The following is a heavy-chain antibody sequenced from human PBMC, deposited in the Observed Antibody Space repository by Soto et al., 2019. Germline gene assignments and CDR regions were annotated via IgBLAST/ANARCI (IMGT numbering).Heavy chain of an antibody. D-gene: IGHD5-12*01. J-gene: IGHJ4*02. CDR3: ACSSKTTITGIDY. CDR2: INAGNGNT. Sequence: QVQLVQSGAEVKKPGASVKVSCKASGYTFTSYAMHWVRQAPGQRLEWMGWINAGNGNTKYSQKFQGRVTITRDTSASTAYMELSSLRSEDTAVYYCACSSKTTITGIDYWGQGTLVTVSS. V-gene: IGHV1-3*01. CDR1: GYTFTSYA.